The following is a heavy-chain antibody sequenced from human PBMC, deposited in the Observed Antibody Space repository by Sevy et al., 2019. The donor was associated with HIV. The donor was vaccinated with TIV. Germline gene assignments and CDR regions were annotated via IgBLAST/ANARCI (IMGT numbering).Heavy chain of an antibody. CDR1: GFTFSSYS. J-gene: IGHJ4*02. CDR2: ISSSSSYI. CDR3: ARDDQVVPAAIFDY. D-gene: IGHD2-2*02. V-gene: IGHV3-21*01. Sequence: GGSLRLSCAASGFTFSSYSMNWVRQAPGKGLEWVLSISSSSSYIYYADSVKGRFTISRDNAKNSLYLQMNSLRAEDTAVYYCARDDQVVPAAIFDYWGQGTLVTVSS.